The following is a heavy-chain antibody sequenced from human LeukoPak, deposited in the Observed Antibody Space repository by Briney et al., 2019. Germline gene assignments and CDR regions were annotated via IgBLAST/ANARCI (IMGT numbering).Heavy chain of an antibody. CDR3: ARHLGVAVAADAFDI. D-gene: IGHD6-19*01. Sequence: ASVKVSCKASGYSFTGYYLHWVRQAPGQGLEWMGWINPISGGTNYAQKFQGRVTMTRDTSIGTAYMELSRLRSDDTAVYYCARHLGVAVAADAFDIWGQGTMVTVSS. V-gene: IGHV1-2*02. CDR2: INPISGGT. CDR1: GYSFTGYY. J-gene: IGHJ3*02.